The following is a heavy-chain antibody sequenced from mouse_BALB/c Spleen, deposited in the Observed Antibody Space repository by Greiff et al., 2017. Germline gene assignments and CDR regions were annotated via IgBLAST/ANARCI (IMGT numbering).Heavy chain of an antibody. CDR3: ARYGNPMDY. CDR2: IYPGDGDT. J-gene: IGHJ4*01. Sequence: VKLMESGAELVRPGSSVKISCKASGYAFSSYWMNWVKQRPGQGLEWIGQIYPGDGDTNYNGKFKGKATLTADKSSSTAYMQLSSLTSEDSAVYFCARYGNPMDYWGQGTSVTVSS. D-gene: IGHD2-1*01. CDR1: GYAFSSYW. V-gene: IGHV1-80*01.